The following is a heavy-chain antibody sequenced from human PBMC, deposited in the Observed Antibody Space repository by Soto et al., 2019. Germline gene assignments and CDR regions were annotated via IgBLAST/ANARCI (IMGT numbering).Heavy chain of an antibody. V-gene: IGHV4-39*01. D-gene: IGHD3-10*01. J-gene: IGHJ5*02. CDR2: IYYSGST. CDR1: GGSISSSSYY. CDR3: ALTGSYEETNWFDP. Sequence: SETLSLTCTVPGGSISSSSYYWGWIRQPPGKGLEWIGSIYYSGSTYYNPSLKSRVTISVDTSKNQFSLKLSSVTAADTAVYYCALTGSYEETNWFDPWGQGTLVTVSS.